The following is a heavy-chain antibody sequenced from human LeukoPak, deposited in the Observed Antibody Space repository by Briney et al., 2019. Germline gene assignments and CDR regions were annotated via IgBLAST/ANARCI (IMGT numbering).Heavy chain of an antibody. J-gene: IGHJ5*01. CDR3: AKDDNWLQFES. D-gene: IGHD5-24*01. CDR1: GFTFSSYS. V-gene: IGHV3-21*04. Sequence: GGSLRLSCAASGFTFSSYSMNWVRQAPGKGLEWVSSISSSSSYIYYADSVKGRFTISRDNAKNSLYLQMNSLRAEDTAVYYCAKDDNWLQFESWGQGTLVTVSS. CDR2: ISSSSSYI.